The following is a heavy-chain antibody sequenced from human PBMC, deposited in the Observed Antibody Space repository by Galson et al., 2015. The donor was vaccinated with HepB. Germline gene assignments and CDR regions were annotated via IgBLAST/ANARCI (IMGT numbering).Heavy chain of an antibody. CDR1: GFSFSSYN. CDR2: ISSSSSYI. D-gene: IGHD4-11*01. V-gene: IGHV3-21*01. J-gene: IGHJ6*02. CDR3: SNLVHSISSRENEGYYYGVDV. Sequence: SLRLSCAASGFSFSSYNMNWVRQAPGKGLEWVSSISSSSSYIYYADSVKGRFTISRDNASDSLYQQMNSLSAENTAVYYCSNLVHSISSRENEGYYYGVDVWGQGTTVTVSS.